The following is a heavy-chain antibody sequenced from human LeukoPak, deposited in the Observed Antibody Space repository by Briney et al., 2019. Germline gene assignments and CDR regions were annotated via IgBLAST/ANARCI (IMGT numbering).Heavy chain of an antibody. CDR1: GGSFSGYY. CDR2: INHSGST. D-gene: IGHD6-19*01. CDR3: AGAPYSSGWSAEYFQH. Sequence: SETLSLTCAVYGGSFSGYYWSWIRQPPGKGLEWIGEINHSGSTNYNPSLKSRVTISVDTSKNQFSLKLSSVTAADTAVYYCAGAPYSSGWSAEYFQHWGQGTLVTVSS. J-gene: IGHJ1*01. V-gene: IGHV4-34*01.